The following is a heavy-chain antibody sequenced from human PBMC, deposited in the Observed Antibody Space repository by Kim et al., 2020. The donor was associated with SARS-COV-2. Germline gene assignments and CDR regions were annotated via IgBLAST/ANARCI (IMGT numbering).Heavy chain of an antibody. CDR1: GFTFSSNG. CDR3: ARGTAVAGGNAFDM. CDR2: IWYDGSNK. D-gene: IGHD6-19*01. J-gene: IGHJ3*02. V-gene: IGHV3-33*01. Sequence: GGSLRLSCAASGFTFSSNGMHWVRQAPGKGMEWVAVIWYDGSNKYYADSVKGRFTISRDNSKNTLYLQMNSLRAEDTAVYYCARGTAVAGGNAFDMWGQG.